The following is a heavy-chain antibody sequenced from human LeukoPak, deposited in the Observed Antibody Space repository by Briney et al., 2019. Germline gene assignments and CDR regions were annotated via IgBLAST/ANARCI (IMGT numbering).Heavy chain of an antibody. V-gene: IGHV4-39*01. Sequence: SETLSLTCTVSGGSISSSSYYWGWIRQPPGKGLEWIGSIYYSGSTYFNPSLKSRVTISVDTSKNQFSLKLSSVTAADTAVYYCASLPLEGYFGYYYYMDVWGKGTTVTVSS. J-gene: IGHJ6*03. CDR2: IYYSGST. D-gene: IGHD3-10*01. CDR3: ASLPLEGYFGYYYYMDV. CDR1: GGSISSSSYY.